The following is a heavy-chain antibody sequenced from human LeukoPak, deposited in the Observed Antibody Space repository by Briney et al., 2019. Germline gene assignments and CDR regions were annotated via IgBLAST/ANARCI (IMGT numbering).Heavy chain of an antibody. CDR3: ARLGSSSWFDY. V-gene: IGHV4-39*01. Sequence: GSLRLSCAASGFTFFSTYWIHWVRQPPGKGLEWIGSIYYSGSTYYNPSLKSRVTISVDTSKNQFSLKLSSVTAADTAVYYCARLGSSSWFDYWGQGTLVTVSS. CDR1: GFTFFSTYW. CDR2: IYYSGST. J-gene: IGHJ4*02. D-gene: IGHD6-13*01.